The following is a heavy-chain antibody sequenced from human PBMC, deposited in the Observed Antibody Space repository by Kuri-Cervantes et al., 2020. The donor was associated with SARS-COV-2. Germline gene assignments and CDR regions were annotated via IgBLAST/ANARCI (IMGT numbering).Heavy chain of an antibody. CDR3: TTVTRGVSVWRFDY. D-gene: IGHD3-16*02. CDR2: IKSKTDGGTT. CDR1: GFTFSNAW. Sequence: GESLKISRAASGFTFSNAWMSWVRQAPGKGLEWVGRIKSKTDGGTTDYAAPVKGRFTISRDDSKNTLYLQMNSLKTEDTAVYYCTTVTRGVSVWRFDYWGPGTLVTVSS. V-gene: IGHV3-15*01. J-gene: IGHJ4*02.